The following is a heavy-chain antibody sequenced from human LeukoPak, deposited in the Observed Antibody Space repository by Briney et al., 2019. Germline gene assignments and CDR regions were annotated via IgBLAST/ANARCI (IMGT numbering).Heavy chain of an antibody. D-gene: IGHD5-12*01. V-gene: IGHV1-8*01. Sequence: ASVKVSCKASGYTFTSYDINWVRQATGQGLEWMGWMNPNSGNTNYAQKFQGRVTMTRDTSISTAYMELSRLRSDDTAVYYCASEYSGYDSGGFDYWGQGTLVTVSS. J-gene: IGHJ4*02. CDR3: ASEYSGYDSGGFDY. CDR1: GYTFTSYD. CDR2: MNPNSGNT.